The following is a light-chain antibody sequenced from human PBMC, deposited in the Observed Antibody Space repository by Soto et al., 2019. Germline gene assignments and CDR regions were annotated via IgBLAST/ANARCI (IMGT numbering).Light chain of an antibody. CDR2: DVS. CDR3: SSYTSSSTYV. J-gene: IGLJ1*01. Sequence: QCVLTQPASVSGSPGQSITISCTGIISDFGGYNYVSWYQQHPGKAPKLMIYDVSNRPSGVSNRFSGSKSGNTASLTTSGLQAEDEADYYCSSYTSSSTYVFGTGTKVTVL. CDR1: ISDFGGYNY. V-gene: IGLV2-14*01.